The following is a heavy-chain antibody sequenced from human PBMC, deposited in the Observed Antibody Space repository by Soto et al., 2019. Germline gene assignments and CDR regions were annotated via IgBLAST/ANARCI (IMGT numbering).Heavy chain of an antibody. D-gene: IGHD3-10*01. J-gene: IGHJ5*02. CDR3: AASHLGFGEFINWFDP. CDR2: IIPIFGTA. CDR1: GGTFSSYA. Sequence: VASVKVSCKASGGTFSSYAISWVRQAPGQGLEWMGGIIPIFGTANYAQKFQGRVTITADESTSTAYMELSSLRSEDTAVYYCAASHLGFGEFINWFDPWGQGTLVTVSS. V-gene: IGHV1-69*13.